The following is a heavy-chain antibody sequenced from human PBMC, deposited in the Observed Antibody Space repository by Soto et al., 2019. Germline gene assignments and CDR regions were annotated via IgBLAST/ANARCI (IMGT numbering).Heavy chain of an antibody. CDR2: ISSSGSTI. J-gene: IGHJ4*02. CDR3: ARGGYSYGWAFYYFDY. Sequence: GGSLRLSCAASGFTFSSYEMNWVRQAPGKGLEWVSYISSSGSTIYYADSVKGRFTISRDNAKNSLYLQMNSLRAEDTAVYYCARGGYSYGWAFYYFDYWGQGTLVTVSS. D-gene: IGHD5-18*01. CDR1: GFTFSSYE. V-gene: IGHV3-48*03.